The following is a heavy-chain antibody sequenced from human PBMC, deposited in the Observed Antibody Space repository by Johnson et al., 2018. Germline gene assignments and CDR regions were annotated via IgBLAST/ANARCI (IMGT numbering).Heavy chain of an antibody. J-gene: IGHJ4*02. CDR3: ARRDELELLVDY. Sequence: QVQLVESGGGLVKPGGSLRLSCAASGFTFSDYYMSWIRQAPGKGLEWLSYISSTGYTIYYADSVRGRFPISRDNAENSLYLQMNTMRAADTAVYYCARRDELELLVDYWGQGTLVTVSS. CDR2: ISSTGYTI. CDR1: GFTFSDYY. D-gene: IGHD1-7*01. V-gene: IGHV3-11*04.